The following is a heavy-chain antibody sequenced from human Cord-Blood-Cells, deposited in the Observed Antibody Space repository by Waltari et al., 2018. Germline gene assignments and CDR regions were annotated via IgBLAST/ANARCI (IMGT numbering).Heavy chain of an antibody. D-gene: IGHD1-26*01. CDR2: INPSSGGT. CDR3: ARDGGSYYNDY. V-gene: IGHV1-2*02. J-gene: IGHJ4*02. Sequence: QVQLVQSGAEVKKPGASVKVSCKASGYTFTGYYMHWVRQAPGQGLEWMGWINPSSGGTNYAQKFQGRVTMTRDTSISTAYMELSRLRSDDTAVYYCARDGGSYYNDYWGQGTLVTVSS. CDR1: GYTFTGYY.